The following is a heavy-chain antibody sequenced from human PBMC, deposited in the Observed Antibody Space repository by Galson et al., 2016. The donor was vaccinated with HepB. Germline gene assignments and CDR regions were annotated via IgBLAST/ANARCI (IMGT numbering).Heavy chain of an antibody. J-gene: IGHJ4*02. D-gene: IGHD5-12*01. CDR2: IIPMFGPA. V-gene: IGHV1-69*13. CDR1: GGNFSTYG. Sequence: SVKVSCKASGGNFSTYGTSWVRQAPGQGLEWMGGIIPMFGPANCPQKFQGRVTITADESTSTVYMELRSLTSEDTAVYYCARDTYSGYDEGNYWGQGTLVTVSS. CDR3: ARDTYSGYDEGNY.